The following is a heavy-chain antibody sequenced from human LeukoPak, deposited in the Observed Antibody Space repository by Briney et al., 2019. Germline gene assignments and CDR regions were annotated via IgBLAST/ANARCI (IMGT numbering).Heavy chain of an antibody. V-gene: IGHV3-20*04. CDR3: ARRLTSSWYFAFDI. CDR2: INCNGGST. CDR1: GFTFDEYG. Sequence: PGRTLRLSCAASGFTFDEYGMSWVRQAPGKGLEWVSGINCNGGSTGYADSVKGRFTISRDNAKNSLYLQMYSLRAEDTALYYCARRLTSSWYFAFDIWGQGTMVTVSS. J-gene: IGHJ3*02. D-gene: IGHD6-13*01.